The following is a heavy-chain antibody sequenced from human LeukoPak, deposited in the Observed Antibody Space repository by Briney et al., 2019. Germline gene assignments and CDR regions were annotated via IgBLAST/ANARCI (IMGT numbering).Heavy chain of an antibody. CDR3: ARGGYYDILTGYPERNYYYYYGMDV. D-gene: IGHD3-9*01. CDR1: GGSFSGYY. CDR2: INHSGST. V-gene: IGHV4-34*01. Sequence: SETLSLTCAVYGGSFSGYYWSWIRQPPGKGLEWIGEINHSGSTNYNPSLKSRVTISVDTSKNQFSLKLSSVTAADTAVYYCARGGYYDILTGYPERNYYYYYGMDVWGQGTTVTVSS. J-gene: IGHJ6*02.